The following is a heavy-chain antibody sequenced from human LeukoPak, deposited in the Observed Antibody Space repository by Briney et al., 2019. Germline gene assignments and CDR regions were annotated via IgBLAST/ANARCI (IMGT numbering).Heavy chain of an antibody. CDR2: IVVGSGNT. CDR3: AADRRSGSYDY. CDR1: GFTFTSSA. V-gene: IGHV1-58*02. J-gene: IGHJ4*02. D-gene: IGHD1-26*01. Sequence: SVTVSCKASGFTFTSSAMQWVRQARGQRLEWIGWIVVGSGNTNYAQKFQERVTITRDMSTSTAYMELSSLRSEDTAAYYCAADRRSGSYDYWGQGTLVTVSS.